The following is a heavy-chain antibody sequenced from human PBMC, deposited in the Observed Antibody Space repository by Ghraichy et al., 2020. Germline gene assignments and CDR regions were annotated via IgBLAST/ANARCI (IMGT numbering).Heavy chain of an antibody. CDR3: ARGHLVGAFFDY. CDR1: GGSFSGYY. Sequence: SETLSLTCAVYGGSFSGYYWSWIRQPPGKGLEWIGEINHSGSTNYNPSLKSRVTISVDTSRNQFSLQLSSVTAADTAVYYCARGHLVGAFFDYWGQGTLVTVSS. CDR2: INHSGST. J-gene: IGHJ4*02. D-gene: IGHD1-26*01. V-gene: IGHV4-34*01.